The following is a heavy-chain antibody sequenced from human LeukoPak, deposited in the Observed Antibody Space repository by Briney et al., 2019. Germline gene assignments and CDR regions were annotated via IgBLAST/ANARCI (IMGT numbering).Heavy chain of an antibody. CDR2: IYYSGST. CDR3: VRDYKGSGSSPLYGMDV. J-gene: IGHJ6*02. V-gene: IGHV4-59*01. Sequence: SETLSLTCTVSGGSISSYYWSWIRQPPGKGLERIGYIYYSGSTNYNPSLKSRVTISVDTSKNQFSLKLSSVTAADTAVYYCVRDYKGSGSSPLYGMDVWGQGTTVTVSS. D-gene: IGHD3-10*01. CDR1: GGSISSYY.